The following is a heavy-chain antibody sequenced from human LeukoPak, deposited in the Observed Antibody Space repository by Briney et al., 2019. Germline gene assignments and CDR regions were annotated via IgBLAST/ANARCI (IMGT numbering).Heavy chain of an antibody. Sequence: PGGSLRLSCAASGFTFSSYGMHWVRQAPGKGLEWVAVISYDGSNKYYADSVKGRFTISRDNSKNTLYLQMNSLRAEDTAVYYCAKGDYYDSSGPPPRFDYWGQGTLVTVSS. V-gene: IGHV3-30*18. J-gene: IGHJ4*02. D-gene: IGHD3-22*01. CDR1: GFTFSSYG. CDR3: AKGDYYDSSGPPPRFDY. CDR2: ISYDGSNK.